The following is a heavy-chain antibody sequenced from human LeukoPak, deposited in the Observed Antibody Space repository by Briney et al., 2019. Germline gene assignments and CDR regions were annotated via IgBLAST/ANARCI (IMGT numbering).Heavy chain of an antibody. V-gene: IGHV4-34*01. Sequence: KPSETLSLTCAVYGGSFSGYYWSWIRQPPGKGLEWIGEINHSGSTNYNPSLKSRVTISVDTSKNQFSLKLSSVTAADTAVYYCARDVGKVTASIDYWGQGTLVTVSS. CDR3: ARDVGKVTASIDY. CDR1: GGSFSGYY. J-gene: IGHJ4*02. CDR2: INHSGST. D-gene: IGHD2-21*02.